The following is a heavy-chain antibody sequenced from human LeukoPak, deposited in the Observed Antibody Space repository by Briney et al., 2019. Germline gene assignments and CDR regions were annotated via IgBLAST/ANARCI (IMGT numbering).Heavy chain of an antibody. Sequence: GRSLRLSCVASGFTFDDYAMHWVRQAPGKGLQWVSGISWNSGNMGYADPVEGRFTISRDSAKNSLYLQMSSLRAEDTALYYCAKDMEGYYGSGSGYGMDVWGQGTTVTVSS. J-gene: IGHJ6*02. CDR3: AKDMEGYYGSGSGYGMDV. V-gene: IGHV3-9*01. D-gene: IGHD3-10*01. CDR2: ISWNSGNM. CDR1: GFTFDDYA.